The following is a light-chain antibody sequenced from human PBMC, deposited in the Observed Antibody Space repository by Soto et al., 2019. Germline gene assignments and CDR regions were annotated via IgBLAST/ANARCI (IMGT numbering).Light chain of an antibody. Sequence: EIVLTQSPGTLSLSPGERATLSCRASQSVSSSYLAWYQQKPGQAPRLLIYGASSRPTGIPDRFSGSGSGTAFTLTISRLEPEDFVVYYCQQYGSPPMYTFGQGTKLEIK. V-gene: IGKV3-20*01. CDR3: QQYGSPPMYT. CDR2: GAS. J-gene: IGKJ2*01. CDR1: QSVSSSY.